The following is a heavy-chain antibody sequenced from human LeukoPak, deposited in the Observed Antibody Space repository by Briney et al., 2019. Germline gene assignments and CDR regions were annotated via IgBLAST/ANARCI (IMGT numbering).Heavy chain of an antibody. V-gene: IGHV4-59*01. CDR1: DGSISSYY. CDR3: ARWGHFDTSGYFVVDY. J-gene: IGHJ4*02. D-gene: IGHD3-22*01. CDR2: IHYSGST. Sequence: SETLSLTCTISDGSISSYYWNWIQQSPGKGLEWIGHIHYSGSTHYNPSLQSRVSISIDTSKNHFSLNLRSVTAVDTAVYYCARWGHFDTSGYFVVDYWGQGTLVTVSS.